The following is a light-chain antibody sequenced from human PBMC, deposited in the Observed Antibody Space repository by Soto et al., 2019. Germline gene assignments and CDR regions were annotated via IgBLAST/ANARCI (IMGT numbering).Light chain of an antibody. CDR1: QSVSSY. CDR3: QQYGGSPRT. V-gene: IGKV3-20*01. J-gene: IGKJ1*01. Sequence: VFTQSPATLSLSPGERATLSCRASQSVSSYLAWYQQKPGQAPRLLIYGASSRAPGIPDRFSGSGSGTDFTLTISRLEPEDFAVYYCQQYGGSPRTFGQGTKVDI. CDR2: GAS.